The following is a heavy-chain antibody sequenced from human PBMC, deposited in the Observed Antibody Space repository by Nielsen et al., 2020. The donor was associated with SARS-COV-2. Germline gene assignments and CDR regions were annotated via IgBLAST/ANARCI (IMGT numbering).Heavy chain of an antibody. D-gene: IGHD3-3*01. J-gene: IGHJ4*02. CDR1: EFTFSSYW. CDR3: ARDVGYEGY. CDR2: IYSGGST. V-gene: IGHV3-53*01. Sequence: GESLKISCAASEFTFSSYWMSWVRQAPGKGLEWVSVIYSGGSTYYADSVKGRFTISRDNSKNTLYLQMNSLRAEDTAVYYCARDVGYEGYWGQGTLVTVSS.